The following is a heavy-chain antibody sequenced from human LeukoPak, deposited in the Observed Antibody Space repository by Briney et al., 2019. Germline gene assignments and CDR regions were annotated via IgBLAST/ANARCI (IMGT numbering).Heavy chain of an antibody. Sequence: GGSLRLSCAASGFAFSNYAMHWVRQAPGKGLEWVAFISYDGSKKTYADSVKGRFTISRDNSQNTLYLQMNSLRPEDTAVYYCEAEAHTSGSDSDYWGQETLVTVSS. CDR1: GFAFSNYA. J-gene: IGHJ4*02. CDR3: EAEAHTSGSDSDY. D-gene: IGHD6-19*01. CDR2: ISYDGSKK. V-gene: IGHV3-30-3*01.